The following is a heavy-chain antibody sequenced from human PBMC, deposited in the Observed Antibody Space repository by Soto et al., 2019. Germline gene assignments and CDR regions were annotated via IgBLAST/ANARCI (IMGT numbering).Heavy chain of an antibody. CDR1: GGSISSSNW. CDR3: ARELLFYDSDGFPWDDASDI. D-gene: IGHD3-22*01. V-gene: IGHV4-4*02. CDR2: IYHSGST. Sequence: SETLSLTCAVSGGSISSSNWWSWVRQPPGKGLEWIGEIYHSGSTNYNPSLKSRVTISVDKSTNQFSLKLSSVTAADTAGYYCARELLFYDSDGFPWDDASDIWVQGTRGTVS. J-gene: IGHJ3*02.